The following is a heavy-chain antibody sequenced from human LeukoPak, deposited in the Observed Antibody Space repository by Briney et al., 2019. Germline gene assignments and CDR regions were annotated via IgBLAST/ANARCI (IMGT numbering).Heavy chain of an antibody. V-gene: IGHV1-69*05. D-gene: IGHD5-18*01. Sequence: SVKVSCKASGGTFSGYAISWVRQAPGQGLEWMGGIIPIFGTANYAQKFQGRVTITTDESTSTAYMELSSLRSEDTAVYYCARDLTAMVTGAFDIWGQGTMVTVSS. J-gene: IGHJ3*02. CDR1: GGTFSGYA. CDR3: ARDLTAMVTGAFDI. CDR2: IIPIFGTA.